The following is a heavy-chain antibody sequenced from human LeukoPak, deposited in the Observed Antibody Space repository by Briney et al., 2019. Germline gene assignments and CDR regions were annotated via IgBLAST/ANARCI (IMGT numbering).Heavy chain of an antibody. Sequence: PSETLSLTCTVSGGSISSSSYYWGWIRQPPGKELEWIGSIYYSGSTYYNPSLKSRVTISVDTSKNQFSLKLSFVTAADTAVYYCARGEVATSYAFDYWGQGTLVTVSS. J-gene: IGHJ4*02. CDR3: ARGEVATSYAFDY. V-gene: IGHV4-39*07. CDR1: GGSISSSSYY. CDR2: IYYSGST. D-gene: IGHD5-12*01.